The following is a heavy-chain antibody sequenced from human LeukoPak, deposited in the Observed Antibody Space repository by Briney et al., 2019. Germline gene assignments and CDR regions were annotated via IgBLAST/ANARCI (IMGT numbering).Heavy chain of an antibody. Sequence: GGSLRLSCATSAFTFITYSMSWVRQAPGEELEWVSAIRGGGENTYYADSVKDRFTISRDNSKDTLSLQMNSLRAEDTAVYYCAKMSWDGRGTFYWGQGTLVTVSS. CDR2: IRGGGENT. D-gene: IGHD2-15*01. V-gene: IGHV3-23*01. CDR3: AKMSWDGRGTFY. CDR1: AFTFITYS. J-gene: IGHJ4*02.